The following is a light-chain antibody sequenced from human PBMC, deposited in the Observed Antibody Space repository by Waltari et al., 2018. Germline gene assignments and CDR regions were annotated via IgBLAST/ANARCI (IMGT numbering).Light chain of an antibody. Sequence: SYELTQPPSVSVSPGQTARITCAGDALPKQYAYWYQQKPGQAPIVLIYKDSERPSEIPERFSGSSSGTTVTLTITGVQAEDEADYYCQSADTTATYPLGIFGGGTKLTVL. J-gene: IGLJ2*01. V-gene: IGLV3-25*03. CDR1: ALPKQY. CDR3: QSADTTATYPLGI. CDR2: KDS.